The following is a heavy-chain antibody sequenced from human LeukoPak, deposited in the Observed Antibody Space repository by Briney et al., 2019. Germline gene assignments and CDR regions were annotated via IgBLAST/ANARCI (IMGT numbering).Heavy chain of an antibody. CDR2: IYAGNSDT. CDR3: AILNHPDGRVY. J-gene: IGHJ4*02. Sequence: KPGESLRISCQGFGYTFTTSWIGWVRQLPGKGLEWMAIIYAGNSDTEYSPSFQGQVSISTDRSISTAYLQWSSLQASDTAIYYCAILNHPDGRVYWGQGTLVTVSS. CDR1: GYTFTTSW. V-gene: IGHV5-51*01. D-gene: IGHD5-24*01.